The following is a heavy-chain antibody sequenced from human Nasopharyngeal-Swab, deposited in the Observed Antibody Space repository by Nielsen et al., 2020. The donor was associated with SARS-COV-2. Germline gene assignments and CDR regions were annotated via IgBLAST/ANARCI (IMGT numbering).Heavy chain of an antibody. V-gene: IGHV4-39*01. CDR2: ITYRGPT. J-gene: IGHJ4*02. D-gene: IGHD3-22*01. CDR1: GASITDNNYY. CDR3: ARHSRVTTVVVVTLFDY. Sequence: SETLSLTCTVSGASITDNNYYWAWLRQPPGKGLEWIGSITYRGPTFYNPSLKCRVSISVDASQNQFSLNLWSVTAADTAVFYCARHSRVTTVVVVTLFDYWGRGSLVTVSS.